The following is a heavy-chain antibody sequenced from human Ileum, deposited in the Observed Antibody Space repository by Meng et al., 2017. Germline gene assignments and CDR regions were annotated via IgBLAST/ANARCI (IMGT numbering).Heavy chain of an antibody. V-gene: IGHV4-59*01. D-gene: IGHD6-19*01. CDR1: GGSISSYS. Sequence: SETLSLTCTVSGGSISSYSWSWIRQPPGKGLEWIGYIYYSGSTHYNPSLKSRVTISVETSKNQFSLKLSPVTAADTAVYYCPRASSDWYHSPEYYFDYWGQGTLVTVSS. CDR3: PRASSDWYHSPEYYFDY. CDR2: IYYSGST. J-gene: IGHJ4*02.